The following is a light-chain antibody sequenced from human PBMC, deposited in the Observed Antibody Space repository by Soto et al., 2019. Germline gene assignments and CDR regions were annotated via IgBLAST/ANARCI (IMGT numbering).Light chain of an antibody. CDR2: AAS. J-gene: IGKJ1*01. CDR1: QGIGSY. V-gene: IGKV1-9*01. CDR3: QQLNSYPPWT. Sequence: DIQLTQSPSFLSASVGDRVTITCRASQGIGSYLGWYQQKPGKAPKLLMYAASTLQSGVPSRFSGGGSGTEFTLTISSLQPEDFATYYCQQLNSYPPWTFGQGTKVEIK.